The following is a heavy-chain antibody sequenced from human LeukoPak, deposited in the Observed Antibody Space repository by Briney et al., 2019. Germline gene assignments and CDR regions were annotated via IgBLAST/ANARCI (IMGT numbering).Heavy chain of an antibody. CDR1: GYTFTGYY. J-gene: IGHJ6*02. CDR2: ISAYNGNT. Sequence: EASVKVSCKASGYTFTGYYMHWVRQAPGQGLEWMGWISAYNGNTNYAQKLQGRVTMTTDTSTSTAYMELRSLRSDDTAVYYCARDGCGYCSSTSFPLDTTYGMDVWGQGTTVTVSS. CDR3: ARDGCGYCSSTSFPLDTTYGMDV. V-gene: IGHV1-18*04. D-gene: IGHD2-2*03.